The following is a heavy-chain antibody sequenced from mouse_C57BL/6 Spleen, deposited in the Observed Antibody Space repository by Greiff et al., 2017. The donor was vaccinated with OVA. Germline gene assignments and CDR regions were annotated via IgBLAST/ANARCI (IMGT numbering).Heavy chain of an antibody. CDR3: ARRGNWAGLIYAMDY. Sequence: QVQLQQPGAELVRPGSSVKLSCKASGYTFTSYWMHWVKQRPIQGLEWIGNIDPSDSETHYNQKFKDKATLTVDKSSSTAYMQLSSLTSEDSAVYYCARRGNWAGLIYAMDYWGQGTSVTVSS. CDR1: GYTFTSYW. V-gene: IGHV1-52*01. J-gene: IGHJ4*01. D-gene: IGHD4-1*01. CDR2: IDPSDSET.